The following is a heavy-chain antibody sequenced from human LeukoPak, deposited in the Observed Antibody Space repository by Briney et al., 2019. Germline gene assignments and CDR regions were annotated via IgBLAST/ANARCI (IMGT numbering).Heavy chain of an antibody. Sequence: GGSLRLSCAASGFTFSNYAMSWVRQAPGKGLEWVSAISGSGVSTYYADSVKGRFTVSRDNSKNTLYLQMSSLRAEDTAVYYCAKDERNWNYNLASQTYDWGQGTLVTVSS. D-gene: IGHD1-7*01. CDR2: ISGSGVST. CDR1: GFTFSNYA. V-gene: IGHV3-23*01. CDR3: AKDERNWNYNLASQTYD. J-gene: IGHJ4*02.